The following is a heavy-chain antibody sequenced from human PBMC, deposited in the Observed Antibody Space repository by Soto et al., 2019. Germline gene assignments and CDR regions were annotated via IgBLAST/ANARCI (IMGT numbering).Heavy chain of an antibody. Sequence: EVQLLESGGGLVQPGGSLRLSCSGSGFTFRDSAMSWVRQAPGKGLEWVSGIRGGGTGTFYAASVKDRFTISRDNSKNTLYLQLNSLRADDTTTYFCAKALVYCIGTACYGSNYYMDVWGKGTTVTVSS. D-gene: IGHD2-15*01. V-gene: IGHV3-23*01. J-gene: IGHJ6*03. CDR2: IRGGGTGT. CDR1: GFTFRDSA. CDR3: AKALVYCIGTACYGSNYYMDV.